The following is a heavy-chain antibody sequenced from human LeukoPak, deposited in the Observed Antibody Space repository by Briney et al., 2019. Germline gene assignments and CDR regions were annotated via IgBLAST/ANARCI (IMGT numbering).Heavy chain of an antibody. Sequence: PGGSLRLSCAASGFTFSSYWMNWVRQAPGKGLERVANINQDGSVQYYVDSVKGRFTISRDNAKNSLYLQMISLRSEDTAVYYCAAATLTFDYWGQGTLVTVSS. CDR1: GFTFSSYW. CDR2: INQDGSVQ. V-gene: IGHV3-7*01. J-gene: IGHJ4*02. CDR3: AAATLTFDY. D-gene: IGHD4-17*01.